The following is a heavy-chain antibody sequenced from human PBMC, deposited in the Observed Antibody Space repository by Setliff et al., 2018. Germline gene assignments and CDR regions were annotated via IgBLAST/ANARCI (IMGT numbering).Heavy chain of an antibody. V-gene: IGHV3-23*01. Sequence: PGGSLRLSCAASGVTFITYAWSWVRKAPGKGLEWVATIGGNGVTTFYTDSVKGRFTISRENSKMYLQMDSLRAEDTALYYCAKSLRLASSGSYWFDPWGQGTLVTVSS. CDR1: GVTFITYA. CDR2: IGGNGVTT. CDR3: AKSLRLASSGSYWFDP. D-gene: IGHD3-10*01. J-gene: IGHJ5*02.